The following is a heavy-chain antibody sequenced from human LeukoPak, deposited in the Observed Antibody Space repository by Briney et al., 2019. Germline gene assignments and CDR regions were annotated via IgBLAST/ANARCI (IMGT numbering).Heavy chain of an antibody. J-gene: IGHJ4*02. CDR1: GFTFSSYS. D-gene: IGHD5-12*01. CDR2: ISSSSSYI. CDR3: ARGRRYSGYEFDY. V-gene: IGHV3-21*01. Sequence: GGSLRLSCAASGFTFSSYSMNWVRQAPGKGLEWVSSISSSSSYIYYADSVKGRFTISRGNAKNSLYLQMNSLRAEDTAVYYCARGRRYSGYEFDYWGQGTLVTVSS.